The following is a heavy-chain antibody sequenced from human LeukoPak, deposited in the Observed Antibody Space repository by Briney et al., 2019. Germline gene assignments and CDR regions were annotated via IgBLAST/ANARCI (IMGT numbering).Heavy chain of an antibody. V-gene: IGHV3-21*01. CDR3: AVYCSGGSCYVP. CDR2: ISSSSSYI. CDR1: GFTFSSYS. D-gene: IGHD2-15*01. J-gene: IGHJ5*02. Sequence: GGSLRLSCAASGFTFSSYSMNWVRQALGKGLEWVSSISSSSSYIYYADSVKGRFTISRDNAKNSLYLQMNSLRAEDTAVYYCAVYCSGGSCYVPWGQGTLVTVSS.